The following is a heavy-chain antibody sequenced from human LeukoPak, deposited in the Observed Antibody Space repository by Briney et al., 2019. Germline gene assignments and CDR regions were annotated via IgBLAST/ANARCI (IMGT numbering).Heavy chain of an antibody. J-gene: IGHJ4*02. V-gene: IGHV3-9*01. CDR2: INWIGGSI. CDR3: VKGKSRMVAMHTDEAFDH. Sequence: PGRSLRLSCAASGFTFGDYAMHWVRQTPGKGLEWVSGINWIGGSIEYVDSVNGRFTISRDDAKKSLFLQMNSLRPEDTAFYYCVKGKSRMVAMHTDEAFDHCGQGTLVTVSS. D-gene: IGHD2-15*01. CDR1: GFTFGDYA.